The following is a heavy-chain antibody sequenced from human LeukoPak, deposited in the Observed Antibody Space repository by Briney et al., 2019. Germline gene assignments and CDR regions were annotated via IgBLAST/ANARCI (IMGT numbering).Heavy chain of an antibody. V-gene: IGHV3-23*01. D-gene: IGHD3-10*01. Sequence: GSLRLSCAASGFTFSSYAMSWVRQAPGKGLEWVSAISGSGGSTYYADSVKGRFTISRDNSKNTLYLQMNSLRAEGTAVYYCARERTGNDVITMVRGNWFDPWGQGTLVTVSS. CDR2: ISGSGGST. J-gene: IGHJ5*02. CDR1: GFTFSSYA. CDR3: ARERTGNDVITMVRGNWFDP.